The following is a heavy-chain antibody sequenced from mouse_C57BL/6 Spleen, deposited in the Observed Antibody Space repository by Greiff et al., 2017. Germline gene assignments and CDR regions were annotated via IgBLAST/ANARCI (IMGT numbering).Heavy chain of an antibody. Sequence: EVMLVESGPGLAKPSQTLSLTCSVTGYSITSDYWNWIRKFPGNKLEYMGYISYSGSTYYNPSLKSRISITRDTSKNQYYLQLNSVTTEDTATYYCARVSTTVVAPWYFDVWGTGTTVTVSS. CDR2: ISYSGST. D-gene: IGHD1-1*01. J-gene: IGHJ1*03. CDR3: ARVSTTVVAPWYFDV. CDR1: GYSITSDY. V-gene: IGHV3-8*01.